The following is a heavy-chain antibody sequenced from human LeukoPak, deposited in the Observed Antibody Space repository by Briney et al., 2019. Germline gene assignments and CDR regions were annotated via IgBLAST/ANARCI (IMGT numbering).Heavy chain of an antibody. Sequence: GGTLRLSCAASGFIFNNYGMNWVRQAPGKGLEWVSYISSSGSTIYYADSVKGRFTISRDNAKNSLYLQMNSLRAEDTALYYCARDHGFSYYHYYMDVWGKGTTVTVSS. CDR1: GFIFNNYG. J-gene: IGHJ6*03. V-gene: IGHV3-48*03. CDR2: ISSSGSTI. CDR3: ARDHGFSYYHYYMDV. D-gene: IGHD3-3*01.